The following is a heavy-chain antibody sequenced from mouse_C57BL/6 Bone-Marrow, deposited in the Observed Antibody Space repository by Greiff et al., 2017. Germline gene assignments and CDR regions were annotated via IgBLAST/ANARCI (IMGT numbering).Heavy chain of an antibody. CDR3: ARDLGRYFDG. V-gene: IGHV1-69*01. CDR1: GYTFTSYW. J-gene: IGHJ1*03. Sequence: QVQLQQPGAELVMPGASVKLSCKASGYTFTSYWMHWVKQRPGQGLEWIGEIDPSDSYTNYNQKFKGKSTLTVDKSSSTAYMQLSSLTSEDSAVYYCARDLGRYFDGWGTGTTVTVSS. CDR2: IDPSDSYT. D-gene: IGHD4-1*01.